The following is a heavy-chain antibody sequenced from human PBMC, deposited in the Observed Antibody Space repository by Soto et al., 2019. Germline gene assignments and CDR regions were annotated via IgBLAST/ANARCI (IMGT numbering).Heavy chain of an antibody. CDR2: IVVGSGNT. Sequence: SVKVSCKASGFTFTSSAVQWVRQARGQRLEWIGWIVVGSGNTNYAQKFQERVTITRDMSTSTAYMELSSLRSEDTAVYYCAADGRPSYDILTGPDYWGQGTLVTVSS. D-gene: IGHD3-9*01. CDR1: GFTFTSSA. CDR3: AADGRPSYDILTGPDY. V-gene: IGHV1-58*01. J-gene: IGHJ4*02.